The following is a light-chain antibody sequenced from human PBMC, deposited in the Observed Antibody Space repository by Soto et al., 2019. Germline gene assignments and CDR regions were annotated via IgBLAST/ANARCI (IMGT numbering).Light chain of an antibody. CDR3: QQYGSSPPT. J-gene: IGKJ2*01. V-gene: IGKV3-20*01. CDR1: QSVSSSY. CDR2: GAS. Sequence: EIVLTQSPGTLSLSPGERATLSCRASQSVSSSYLAWYQQKPGQAPRLLIYGASSRATGIPERFSGSGSGADLTLTISRLEPEDFAVYYCQQYGSSPPTFGQGTKLEIK.